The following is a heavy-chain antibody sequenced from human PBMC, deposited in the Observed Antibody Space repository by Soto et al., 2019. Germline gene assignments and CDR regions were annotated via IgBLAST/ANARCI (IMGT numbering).Heavy chain of an antibody. CDR3: ARAFPRYGDKPGYGMDV. D-gene: IGHD4-17*01. CDR1: GGTFSSYA. Sequence: QVQLVQSGAEVKKPGSSVKVSCKASGGTFSSYAISWVRQAPGQGLEWMGGIIPIFGTANYAQKFQGRVTITADESTSTAYMELSSLRSEDTAVYYCARAFPRYGDKPGYGMDVWGQGTTVTVSS. J-gene: IGHJ6*02. CDR2: IIPIFGTA. V-gene: IGHV1-69*01.